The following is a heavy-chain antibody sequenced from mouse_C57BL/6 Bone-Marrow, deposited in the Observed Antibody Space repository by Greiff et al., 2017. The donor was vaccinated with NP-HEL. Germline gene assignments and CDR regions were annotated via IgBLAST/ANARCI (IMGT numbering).Heavy chain of an antibody. Sequence: QVQLQQSGAEPARPGASVKMSCKASGYTFTSYTMHWVKQRPGQGLEWIGYINPSSGYTKYNEKFKGKATLTADKSSSTAYMELRSLTSEDSAVYFCARRGGLRRYFDVWGTGTTVTVSS. CDR1: GYTFTSYT. CDR2: INPSSGYT. V-gene: IGHV1-4*01. J-gene: IGHJ1*03. D-gene: IGHD2-4*01. CDR3: ARRGGLRRYFDV.